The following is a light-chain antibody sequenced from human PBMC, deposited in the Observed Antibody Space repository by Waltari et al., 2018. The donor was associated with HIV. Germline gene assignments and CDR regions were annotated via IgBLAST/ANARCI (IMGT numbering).Light chain of an antibody. CDR1: TSNIKKFD. J-gene: IGLJ1*01. Sequence: QSVLTQPPSVSGAPGQRVTISCSGGTSNIKKFDVSWYQHLPGKAPKLLIYQDDVAPSGVSDRFSGFKSGPSASLAISGLLSEDEADYYCATWDDNLNAYVFGTGTTVTAL. CDR2: QDD. CDR3: ATWDDNLNAYV. V-gene: IGLV1-36*01.